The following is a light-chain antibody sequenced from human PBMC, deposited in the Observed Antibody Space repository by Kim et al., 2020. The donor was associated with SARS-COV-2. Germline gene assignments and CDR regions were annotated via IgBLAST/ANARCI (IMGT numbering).Light chain of an antibody. CDR2: YDS. CDR1: NMGSKS. V-gene: IGLV3-21*04. J-gene: IGLJ1*01. CDR3: QVWDSSSDHRV. Sequence: AQGKTARITCGGNNMGSKSVHWYQQKPGQAPVLVIYYDSDRPSGIPERFSGSNSGNTATLTISGVEAGDEADYYCQVWDSSSDHRVFGTGTKVTVL.